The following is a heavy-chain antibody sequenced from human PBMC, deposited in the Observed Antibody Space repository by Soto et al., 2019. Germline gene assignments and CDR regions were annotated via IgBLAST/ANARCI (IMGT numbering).Heavy chain of an antibody. CDR1: GASITGTSY. CDR3: AKAGSGSNFDF. V-gene: IGHV4-4*07. CDR2: FSLSGTT. D-gene: IGHD1-26*01. Sequence: SETLSLTCTVSGASITGTSYWSWIRQPAGKGLEWIGRFSLSGTTNYNPSLRSRVTMSADVSKNQFSLRLTSVTAADTALYYCAKAGSGSNFDFWGQGSLVTVSS. J-gene: IGHJ4*02.